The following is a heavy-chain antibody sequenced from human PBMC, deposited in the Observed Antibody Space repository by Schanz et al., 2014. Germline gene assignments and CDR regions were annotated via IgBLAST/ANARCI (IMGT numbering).Heavy chain of an antibody. CDR2: ISGSGGST. J-gene: IGHJ4*02. V-gene: IGHV3-23*01. CDR3: AKDPSHGDYDYYFDY. CDR1: GFTFSNYA. D-gene: IGHD3-22*01. Sequence: EVQLLESGGGLVRPGGSLRLSCAASGFTFSNYAMNWVRQVPGKGLEWLSAISGSGGSTYYADSVKGRFTISRDNSKNTLYLQMNSLRAEDTAVYYCAKDPSHGDYDYYFDYWGQGTLVTVSS.